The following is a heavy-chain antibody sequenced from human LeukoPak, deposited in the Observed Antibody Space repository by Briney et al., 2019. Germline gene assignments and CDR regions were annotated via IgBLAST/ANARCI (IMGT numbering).Heavy chain of an antibody. CDR2: IYYSGST. D-gene: IGHD2-2*01. J-gene: IGHJ6*03. Sequence: ASETLSLTCTVSGGSISSSSYYWGWIRQPPGKGLEWIGSIYYSGSTYYNPSLKSRVTISVDTSKNQFSLKLSSVTAADTAVYYCARDLKGSTIYYTDVWGKGTTVTVSS. CDR1: GGSISSSSYY. V-gene: IGHV4-39*07. CDR3: ARDLKGSTIYYTDV.